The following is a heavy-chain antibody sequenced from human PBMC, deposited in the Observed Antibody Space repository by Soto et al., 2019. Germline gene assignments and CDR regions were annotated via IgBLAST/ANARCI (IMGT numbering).Heavy chain of an antibody. V-gene: IGHV4-59*01. Sequence: WTWIRQPPGKAQEWVAYIYDSGTTSYNPSLQSRATISLDASKKQFSLKLTSVRAADTAVYYCARGYDFLWDNYRYTNAFDIWGHGTMVLVSS. CDR2: IYDSGTT. CDR3: ARGYDFLWDNYRYTNAFDI. J-gene: IGHJ3*02. D-gene: IGHD3-16*02.